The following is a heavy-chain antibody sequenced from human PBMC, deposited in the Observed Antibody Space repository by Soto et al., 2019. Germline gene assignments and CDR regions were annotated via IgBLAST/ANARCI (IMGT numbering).Heavy chain of an antibody. CDR3: AADQRQWLAHY. CDR1: GLSFSSDA. Sequence: EASVKGSCKASGLSFSSDAGQWVRQARGQRLEWIGWIVVGSGNTNYAQKFQERVTITRDMSTSTAYMELSSLRSEDTAVYYCAADQRQWLAHYWGQGTLVTVSS. J-gene: IGHJ4*02. CDR2: IVVGSGNT. D-gene: IGHD6-19*01. V-gene: IGHV1-58*01.